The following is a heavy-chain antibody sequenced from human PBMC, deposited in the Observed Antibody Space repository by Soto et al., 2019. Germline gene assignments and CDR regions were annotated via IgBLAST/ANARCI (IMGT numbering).Heavy chain of an antibody. CDR3: AKEGGSSWYVFDY. V-gene: IGHV3-23*01. J-gene: IGHJ4*02. Sequence: EVQLLESGENLVQPGGSLRLSCAASGFTFSSYAMNWVRQPPGKGLEWVSTISGSGGGAYYADSVKGRFTISRDNSKNTPYLQMNGLRAGDTALYYCAKEGGSSWYVFDYLGQGSLVAVS. CDR2: ISGSGGGA. CDR1: GFTFSSYA. D-gene: IGHD6-13*01.